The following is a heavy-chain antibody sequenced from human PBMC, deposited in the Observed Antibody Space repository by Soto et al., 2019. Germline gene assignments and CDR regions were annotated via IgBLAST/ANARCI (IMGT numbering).Heavy chain of an antibody. J-gene: IGHJ4*02. CDR1: GFTFTTFSSYW. CDR3: ATSGVDSRFYFDC. Sequence: PGGSLRLSCAASGFTFTTFSSYWMHWVRQTPGQGLVWVSRINGDGSRATYADSVKGRFTISRDNAQNTLYLQMDSLRAEDTAMYYCATSGVDSRFYFDCWGQGTQVTVSS. V-gene: IGHV3-74*01. CDR2: INGDGSRA. D-gene: IGHD3-10*01.